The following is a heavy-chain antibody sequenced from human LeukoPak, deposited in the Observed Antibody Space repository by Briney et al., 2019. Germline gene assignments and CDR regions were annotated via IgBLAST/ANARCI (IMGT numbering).Heavy chain of an antibody. V-gene: IGHV3-9*01. CDR3: VKDGGSYGSGSNSFSH. CDR1: GFTFDDSA. J-gene: IGHJ4*02. Sequence: GRSLRLSCAASGFTFDDSAMHWVRQNPEKGLEWVSGISWNNDNIAYVDSVKGRFTISRDNRKNSLYLQMDSLRPEDTALYYCVKDGGSYGSGSNSFSHWGQGTLVIVSS. D-gene: IGHD3-10*01. CDR2: ISWNNDNI.